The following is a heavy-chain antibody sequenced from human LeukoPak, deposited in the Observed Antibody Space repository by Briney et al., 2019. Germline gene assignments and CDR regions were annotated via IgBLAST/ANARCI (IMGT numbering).Heavy chain of an antibody. D-gene: IGHD7-27*01. V-gene: IGHV4-61*02. CDR1: GGSVSSGNYY. J-gene: IGHJ4*02. Sequence: SQTLSLTCAVSGGSVSSGNYYWSWIRQPAGKGLEWIGRVYTDGRTNYNPSLKSRVTISVDTSKNQFSLKLSSVTAADTAVYYCASRKLGNDYWGQGTLVTVSS. CDR3: ASRKLGNDY. CDR2: VYTDGRT.